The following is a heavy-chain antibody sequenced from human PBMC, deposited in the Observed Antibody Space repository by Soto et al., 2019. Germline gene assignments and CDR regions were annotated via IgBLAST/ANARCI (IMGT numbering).Heavy chain of an antibody. CDR3: ARDPTYSSSYYYYYYGMDV. J-gene: IGHJ6*02. Sequence: ASVKVSCKASGYTFTSYAMHWVRQAPGQRLEWMGWINAGNGNTKYSQKFQGRVTITRDTSASTAYMELSSLRSEDTAVYYCARDPTYSSSYYYYYYGMDVWGQGTTVTVSS. D-gene: IGHD6-13*01. V-gene: IGHV1-3*01. CDR2: INAGNGNT. CDR1: GYTFTSYA.